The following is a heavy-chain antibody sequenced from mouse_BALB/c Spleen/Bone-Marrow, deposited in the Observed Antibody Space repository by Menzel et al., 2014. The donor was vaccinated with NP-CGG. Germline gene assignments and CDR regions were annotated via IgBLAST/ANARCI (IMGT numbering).Heavy chain of an antibody. CDR1: GFSLTNFG. Sequence: VQRVESGPVLVAPSQSLSIPCTVSGFSLTNFGVHWVRQPPGKGLEWLGIIWAGGATDYHSALMSRLIISKDNSKSQVFLKMNSLQTDDTAMYYCARVLRRSQDAMDYWGQGTSVTVSS. D-gene: IGHD2-12*01. J-gene: IGHJ4*01. V-gene: IGHV2-9*02. CDR2: IWAGGAT. CDR3: ARVLRRSQDAMDY.